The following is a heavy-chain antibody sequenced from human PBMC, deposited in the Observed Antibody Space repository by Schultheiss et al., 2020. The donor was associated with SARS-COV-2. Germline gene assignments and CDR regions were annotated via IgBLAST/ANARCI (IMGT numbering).Heavy chain of an antibody. Sequence: GSLRLSCAASGFTFDDFGMTWVRQAPGKGLEWVSIIHGVGRTYYADSVKGRFIISRDSSQNTVYLQMNSLRAEDTGIYFCARDLSWGRDDWGQGTLVTVSS. J-gene: IGHJ4*02. V-gene: IGHV3-66*01. CDR1: GFTFDDFG. CDR3: ARDLSWGRDD. CDR2: IHGVGRT. D-gene: IGHD7-27*01.